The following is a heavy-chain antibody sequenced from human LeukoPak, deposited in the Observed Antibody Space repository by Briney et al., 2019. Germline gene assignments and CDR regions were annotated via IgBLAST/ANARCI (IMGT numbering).Heavy chain of an antibody. V-gene: IGHV3-30*04. CDR3: ARKLDAYYYDSSGLNDY. CDR2: ISYDGSNK. Sequence: GGSLRFSCAASGFTFSSYAMHWVRQAPGKGLEWVAVISYDGSNKYYADSVKGRFTISRDNSKNTLYLQMNSLRAEDTAVYYCARKLDAYYYDSSGLNDYWGQGTLVTVSS. J-gene: IGHJ4*02. CDR1: GFTFSSYA. D-gene: IGHD3-22*01.